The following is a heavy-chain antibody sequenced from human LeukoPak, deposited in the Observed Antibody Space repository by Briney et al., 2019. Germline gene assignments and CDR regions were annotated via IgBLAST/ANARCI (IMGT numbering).Heavy chain of an antibody. J-gene: IGHJ6*03. CDR3: AKDFSIVGATYAYYYYYMDV. CDR1: GFTFSSYA. D-gene: IGHD1-26*01. V-gene: IGHV3-23*01. CDR2: ISGSGGST. Sequence: PGGSLRLSCAASGFTFSSYAMSWVRQAPGKGLEWVSAISGSGGSTYYADSVKGRFTISRDNSKNTLYLQMNSLRAEDTAVYYCAKDFSIVGATYAYYYYYMDVWGKGTTVTVSS.